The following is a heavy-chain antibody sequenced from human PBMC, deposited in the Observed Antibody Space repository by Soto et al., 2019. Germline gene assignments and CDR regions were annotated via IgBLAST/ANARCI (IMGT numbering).Heavy chain of an antibody. J-gene: IGHJ3*01. CDR1: GFIFTNYA. D-gene: IGHD5-12*01. V-gene: IGHV3-23*01. CDR3: VREGRGSFDF. CDR2: IVGRGKSA. Sequence: GGSLRLSCAASGFIFTNYAMNWVRQAPGKGLEWVSVIVGRGKSAYYADSVQGRFTISRDNSKNTLSLQMSSLTADDTAIYYCVREGRGSFDFWGRGTMVTVSS.